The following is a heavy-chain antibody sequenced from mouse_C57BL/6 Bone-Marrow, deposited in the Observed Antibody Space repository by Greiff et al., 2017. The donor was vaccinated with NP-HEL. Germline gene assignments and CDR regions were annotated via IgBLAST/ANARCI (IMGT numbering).Heavy chain of an antibody. V-gene: IGHV1-72*01. J-gene: IGHJ1*03. CDR3: ARDYGSTYGYFDV. D-gene: IGHD1-1*01. CDR1: GYTFTSYW. Sequence: VKLMESGAELVKPGASVKLSCKASGYTFTSYWMHWVKQRPGRGLEWIGRIDPNSGGTKYNEKFKSKATLTVDKPSSTAYMQLSSLTSEDSAVYYCARDYGSTYGYFDVWGTGTTVTVSS. CDR2: IDPNSGGT.